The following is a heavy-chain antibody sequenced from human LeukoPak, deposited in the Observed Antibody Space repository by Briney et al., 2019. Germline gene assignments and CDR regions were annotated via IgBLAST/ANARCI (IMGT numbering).Heavy chain of an antibody. V-gene: IGHV3-7*01. CDR2: IKQDGSEK. D-gene: IGHD3-3*01. Sequence: PGGSLRLSXAASGFTFSSYWMSWVRQAPGKGLEWVANIKQDGSEKYYVDSVKGRFTISRDNAKNSLYLQMNSLRAEDTAVYYCARDSWSGCLDYWGQGTLVTVSS. CDR3: ARDSWSGCLDY. J-gene: IGHJ4*02. CDR1: GFTFSSYW.